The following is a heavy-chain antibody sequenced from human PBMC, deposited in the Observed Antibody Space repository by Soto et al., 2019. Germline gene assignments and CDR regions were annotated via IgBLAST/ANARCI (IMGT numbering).Heavy chain of an antibody. J-gene: IGHJ6*04. CDR3: AKDIKAWNGMDV. CDR2: ISGSGGST. D-gene: IGHD1-1*01. CDR1: GFTFKSYA. Sequence: GGSLRLSCAASGFTFKSYAMSWVRQAPGKGLEWVSTISGSGGSTYYADSVKGRFTSSRDSSKNTLYLQMNSLRAEDTAVYYCAKDIKAWNGMDVWGKGTTVTVSS. V-gene: IGHV3-23*01.